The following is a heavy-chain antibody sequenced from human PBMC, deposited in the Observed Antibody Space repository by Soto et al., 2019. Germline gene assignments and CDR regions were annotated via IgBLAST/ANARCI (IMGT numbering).Heavy chain of an antibody. J-gene: IGHJ3*01. D-gene: IGHD2-21*02. Sequence: PGESLKISCKGSGYSFTSYWISWVRQMPGKGLEWMGRIDPSDSYTNYSPSFQGHVTISADNSFSTAYLQWSSLKASDTAIYYCARLSTVLTVRTASDLWGQGTMVTVSS. CDR3: ARLSTVLTVRTASDL. V-gene: IGHV5-10-1*01. CDR2: IDPSDSYT. CDR1: GYSFTSYW.